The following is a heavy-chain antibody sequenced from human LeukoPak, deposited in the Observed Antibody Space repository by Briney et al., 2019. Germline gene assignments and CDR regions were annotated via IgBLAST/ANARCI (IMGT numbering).Heavy chain of an antibody. CDR2: INSDGSST. Sequence: PGRSLRLSCAASGFTFSSYWMHWVRQAPGKGLVWVSRINSDGSSTTYADSVKGRFTISRDNAKNTLYLQMNSLRAEDTAVYYCARVSGTDSSGYVEIDFWGQGTLVTVSS. CDR1: GFTFSSYW. D-gene: IGHD3-22*01. J-gene: IGHJ4*02. V-gene: IGHV3-74*01. CDR3: ARVSGTDSSGYVEIDF.